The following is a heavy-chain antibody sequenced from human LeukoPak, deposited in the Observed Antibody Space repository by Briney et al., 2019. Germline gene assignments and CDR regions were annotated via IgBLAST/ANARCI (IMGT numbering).Heavy chain of an antibody. CDR2: ISYSGDT. CDR1: GGSISSSSYY. CDR3: ARLQRITMNAFDI. V-gene: IGHV4-39*07. Sequence: SETLSLTCIVSGGSISSSSYYWVWIRQPPGKGLEWIGTISYSGDTYYNPSLKSRVTISVDTSKNQFSLKLSSVTAADTAVYYCARLQRITMNAFDIWGQGTMVTVSS. J-gene: IGHJ3*02. D-gene: IGHD3-22*01.